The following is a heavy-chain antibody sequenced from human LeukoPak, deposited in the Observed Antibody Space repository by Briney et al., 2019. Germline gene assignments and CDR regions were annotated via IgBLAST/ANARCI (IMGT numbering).Heavy chain of an antibody. CDR1: GGSISGYY. CDR3: ARPYGGNDAFDI. Sequence: PSETLSLTCTVSGGSISGYYWSWIRQPPGKGLEWIGYIYYSGSTNYNPSLKSRVTISVDTSKNQFSLKLSSVTAADTAVYYCARPYGGNDAFDIWGQGTMVTVSS. V-gene: IGHV4-59*01. J-gene: IGHJ3*02. D-gene: IGHD4-23*01. CDR2: IYYSGST.